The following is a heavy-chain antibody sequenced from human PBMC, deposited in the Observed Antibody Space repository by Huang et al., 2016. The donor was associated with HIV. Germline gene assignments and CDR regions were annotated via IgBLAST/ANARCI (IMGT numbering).Heavy chain of an antibody. V-gene: IGHV4-61*09. Sequence: VQLQESGPGLVKPSQTLSLSCNVSGASIASGSYFWNWIRQPAGGGLEWIGHIYTTGSPDYNPSLKSRVAVSSDTSKNHFSLGLGSVTAADTAVYFCARGRVTSSGVVQSYDYWGQGSLVTVSS. CDR1: GASIASGSYF. CDR2: IYTTGSP. J-gene: IGHJ4*02. CDR3: ARGRVTSSGVVQSYDY. D-gene: IGHD3-3*01.